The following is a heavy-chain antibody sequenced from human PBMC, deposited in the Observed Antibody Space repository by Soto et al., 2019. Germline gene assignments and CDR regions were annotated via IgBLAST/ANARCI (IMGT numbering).Heavy chain of an antibody. CDR2: ISAYNGNT. J-gene: IGHJ4*02. Sequence: ASVKVSCKASGYTFTSYGISWVRQAPGQGLEWMGWISAYNGNTNYAQKLQGRVTMTTDTSTSTAYMELRSLRSDDTAVYYCARDLAGWYSSSSPLRSLWGQGTLVTVSS. D-gene: IGHD6-6*01. CDR1: GYTFTSYG. CDR3: ARDLAGWYSSSSPLRSL. V-gene: IGHV1-18*01.